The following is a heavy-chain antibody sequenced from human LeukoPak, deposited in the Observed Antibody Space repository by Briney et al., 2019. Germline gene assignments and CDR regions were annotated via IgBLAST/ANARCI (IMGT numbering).Heavy chain of an antibody. D-gene: IGHD5-18*01. CDR2: ISAYNGNT. Sequence: ASVTVSCKASGYTFTSYSISWVRQAPGQGLEWMGWISAYNGNTNYAQKLQGRVTMTTDTSTSTAYMELWSLRSDDTAVYYCARVQRGFTYGNVDYWGQGTLVTVAS. CDR3: ARVQRGFTYGNVDY. J-gene: IGHJ4*02. CDR1: GYTFTSYS. V-gene: IGHV1-18*01.